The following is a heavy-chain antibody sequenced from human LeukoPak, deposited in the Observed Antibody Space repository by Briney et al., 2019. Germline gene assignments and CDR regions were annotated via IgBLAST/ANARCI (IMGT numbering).Heavy chain of an antibody. CDR3: ARHAGYCSSTSCRHYYWYFDL. CDR1: GGAISSSSYY. J-gene: IGHJ2*01. CDR2: IYYSGST. D-gene: IGHD2-2*01. Sequence: PSHSLSLTCTVSGGAISSSSYYWCGIREPPEKRLEWIGSIYYSGSTYYNPSLKSRVTISVDTSKNQFSLKLSSVTAADTAVYYCARHAGYCSSTSCRHYYWYFDLSGRGTLVTDSS. V-gene: IGHV4-39*01.